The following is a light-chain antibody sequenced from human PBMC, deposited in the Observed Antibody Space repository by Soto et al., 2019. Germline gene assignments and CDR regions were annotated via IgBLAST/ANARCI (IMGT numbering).Light chain of an antibody. CDR2: AAS. Sequence: DIQMTQSPSSVSASVGDRVTITCRASQGISSWLAWYQQKPGKAPKLLIFAASNLQSGVPSRFSGSGSGTDFTLTISRLQPEDFATYYCLQLYNFSWTFGQGTKVDIK. J-gene: IGKJ1*01. CDR1: QGISSW. CDR3: LQLYNFSWT. V-gene: IGKV1-12*01.